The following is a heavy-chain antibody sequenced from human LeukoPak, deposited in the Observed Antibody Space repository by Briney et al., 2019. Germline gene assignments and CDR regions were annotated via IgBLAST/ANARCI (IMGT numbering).Heavy chain of an antibody. CDR1: GGSLSSYY. CDR2: IYYSGST. Sequence: SETLSLTCTVSGGSLSSYYWSWIRQPPGKGLEWMGYIYYSGSTNYNPSLKSRVTISVDTSKNQFSLKLSPVTAADTAVYYCARSSPPFYYDSSGYSFDYWGQGTLVTVSS. D-gene: IGHD3-22*01. V-gene: IGHV4-59*01. CDR3: ARSSPPFYYDSSGYSFDY. J-gene: IGHJ4*02.